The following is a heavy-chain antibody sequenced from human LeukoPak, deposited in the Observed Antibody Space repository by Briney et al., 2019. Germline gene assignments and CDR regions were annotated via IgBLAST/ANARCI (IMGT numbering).Heavy chain of an antibody. J-gene: IGHJ4*02. V-gene: IGHV1-69*13. Sequence: PVKVSCKASGGTFSSYAISWVRQAPGQGLEWMGGIIPIFGTANYAQKFQGRVTITADESTSTAYMELSSLRSEDTAVYYCARAAFPYSSGLYHFDYWGQGTLVTVSS. D-gene: IGHD6-19*01. CDR3: ARAAFPYSSGLYHFDY. CDR1: GGTFSSYA. CDR2: IIPIFGTA.